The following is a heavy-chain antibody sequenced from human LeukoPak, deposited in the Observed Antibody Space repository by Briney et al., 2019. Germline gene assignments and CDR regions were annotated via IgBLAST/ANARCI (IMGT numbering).Heavy chain of an antibody. V-gene: IGHV3-30*02. CDR1: GFTFSSYG. J-gene: IGHJ4*02. CDR3: ARALSGSYPGSENY. D-gene: IGHD1-26*01. CDR2: IRYDGSNK. Sequence: GGSLRLSCAASGFTFSSYGMHWVRQAPGKGLEWVAFIRYDGSNKYYADSVKGRFTISRDNSKNTLYLQMNSLRAEDTAVYYCARALSGSYPGSENYWGQGTLVTVSS.